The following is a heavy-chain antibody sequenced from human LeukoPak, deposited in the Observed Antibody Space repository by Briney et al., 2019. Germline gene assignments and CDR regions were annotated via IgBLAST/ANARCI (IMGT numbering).Heavy chain of an antibody. Sequence: SETLSLTCAVYGGSFSGYYWSWIRQPPGKGLKWIGEINHSGSTNYNPSLKSRVTISVDTSKNQFSLKLSSVTAADTAVYYCARTIHYCSSTSCYTDAFDIWGQGTMVTVSS. CDR2: INHSGST. V-gene: IGHV4-34*01. J-gene: IGHJ3*02. CDR3: ARTIHYCSSTSCYTDAFDI. CDR1: GGSFSGYY. D-gene: IGHD2-2*02.